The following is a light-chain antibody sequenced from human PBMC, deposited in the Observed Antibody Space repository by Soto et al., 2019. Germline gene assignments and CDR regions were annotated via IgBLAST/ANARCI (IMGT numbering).Light chain of an antibody. Sequence: QSVLTQPPSVSGAPGQRVTISCTGSSSNIGAGYDVHWYQQLPGTAPKLLIYGNSNRPSGVPDRFSGSKSGTSASLPITGLQAEDEADYYGQSCDSSPGDRVVGRRTMPTVL. CDR2: GNS. CDR1: SSNIGAGYD. J-gene: IGLJ3*02. CDR3: QSCDSSPGDRV. V-gene: IGLV1-40*01.